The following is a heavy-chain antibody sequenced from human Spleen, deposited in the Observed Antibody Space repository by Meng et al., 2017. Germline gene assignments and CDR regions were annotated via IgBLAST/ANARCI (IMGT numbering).Heavy chain of an antibody. D-gene: IGHD6-19*01. J-gene: IGHJ4*02. V-gene: IGHV4-34*01. CDR1: GGSFSGYY. CDR3: ARDHGSGWYFYDIYFDY. CDR2: INHSGST. Sequence: VQLQQWGAGLLKPSETLSLTCAVYGGSFSGYYWSWIRQPPGKGLEWIGEINHSGSTNYNPSLKSRVTISVDTSKNQFSLKLSSVTAADTAVYYCARDHGSGWYFYDIYFDYWGQGTLVTVSS.